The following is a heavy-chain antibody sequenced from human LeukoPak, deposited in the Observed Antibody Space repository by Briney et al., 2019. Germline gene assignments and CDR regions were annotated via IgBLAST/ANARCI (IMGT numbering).Heavy chain of an antibody. D-gene: IGHD1-7*01. Sequence: PGGSLRLSCAASGFTFSSYAMHWVRQAPGKGLEWVAVISYDGSNKYYADSVKGRFTISRDNSKNTLYLQMNSLRAEDTAVYYCAKGNWNYVDYFDYWGQGTLVTVSS. V-gene: IGHV3-30-3*01. J-gene: IGHJ4*02. CDR2: ISYDGSNK. CDR1: GFTFSSYA. CDR3: AKGNWNYVDYFDY.